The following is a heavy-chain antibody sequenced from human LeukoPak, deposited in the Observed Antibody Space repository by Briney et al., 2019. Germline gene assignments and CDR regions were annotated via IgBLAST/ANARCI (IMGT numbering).Heavy chain of an antibody. V-gene: IGHV3-30*02. CDR1: GISFRSYG. CDR3: ATDISTLYFGS. D-gene: IGHD3-9*01. CDR2: IWYDASNK. Sequence: GGSLRLSCAASGISFRSYGMHWVRQAPGKGLEWVTFIWYDASNKYYAESVKGRFTISRDNSRNTVFLQMNSLRAEDTAIYYCATDISTLYFGSWGQGTLVTVSS. J-gene: IGHJ4*02.